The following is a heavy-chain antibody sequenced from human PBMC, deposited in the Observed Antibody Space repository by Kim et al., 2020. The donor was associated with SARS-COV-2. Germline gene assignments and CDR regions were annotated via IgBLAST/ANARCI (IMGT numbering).Heavy chain of an antibody. CDR3: AKDNSSSWYYFDY. CDR2: ISWNSGSI. V-gene: IGHV3-9*01. D-gene: IGHD6-13*01. CDR1: GFTFDDYA. J-gene: IGHJ4*02. Sequence: GGSLRLSCAASGFTFDDYAMHWVRQAPGKGLEWVSGISWNSGSIGYADSVKGRFTISRDNAKNSLYLQMNSLRAEDTALYYCAKDNSSSWYYFDYWGQGTLGTVYS.